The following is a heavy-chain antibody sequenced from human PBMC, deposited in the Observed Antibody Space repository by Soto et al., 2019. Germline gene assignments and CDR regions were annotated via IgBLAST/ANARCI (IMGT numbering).Heavy chain of an antibody. CDR3: ARTSIAAQDMDV. D-gene: IGHD6-6*01. CDR1: GFTFSSYS. J-gene: IGHJ6*02. Sequence: GGSLRLACAASGFTFSSYSMNWVRQAPGKGLEWVSSISSSSSYIYYADSVKGRFTISRDNAKNSLYLQMNSLRAEDTAVYYCARTSIAAQDMDVWGQGTTVTVSS. V-gene: IGHV3-21*01. CDR2: ISSSSSYI.